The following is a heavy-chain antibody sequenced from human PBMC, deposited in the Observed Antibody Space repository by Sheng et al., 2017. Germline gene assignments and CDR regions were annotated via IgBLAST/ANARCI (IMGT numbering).Heavy chain of an antibody. J-gene: IGHJ1*01. CDR2: ISGSGGST. CDR1: GFTFSSYA. D-gene: IGHD3-16*01. V-gene: IGHV3-23*01. Sequence: EVQLLESGGGLVQPGGSLRLSCAASGFTFSSYAMSWVRQAPGKGLEWVSAISGSGGSTYYADSVKGRFTISRDNSKNTLYLQMNSLRAEDTAVYYCAKNGGSYSVLAAEYFQHWGQGTLVTVSS. CDR3: AKNGGSYSVLAAEYFQH.